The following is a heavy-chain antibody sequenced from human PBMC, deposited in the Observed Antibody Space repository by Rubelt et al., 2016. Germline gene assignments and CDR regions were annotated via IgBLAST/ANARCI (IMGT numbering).Heavy chain of an antibody. Sequence: GGGVVQPGRSLRLSCAASGFTFNSYTMHWFRQAPGKGLEWVAVISYDGSGKYSADSVKGRFTISRDNSKSTLYLQMNSLRAEDTAVDYCARAIAAAGTKTYYYGMDVWGQGTAVTVSS. D-gene: IGHD6-13*01. CDR1: GFTFNSYT. CDR2: ISYDGSGK. J-gene: IGHJ6*02. V-gene: IGHV3-30*04. CDR3: ARAIAAAGTKTYYYGMDV.